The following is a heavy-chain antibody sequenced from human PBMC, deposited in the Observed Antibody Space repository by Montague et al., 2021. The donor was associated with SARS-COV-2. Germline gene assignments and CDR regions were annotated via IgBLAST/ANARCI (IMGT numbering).Heavy chain of an antibody. J-gene: IGHJ4*02. D-gene: IGHD6-13*01. CDR3: ARAPIYRSSWYAYFDY. Sequence: SETLSLTCTASGGSMNNYYWSWIRQPPGKGLEWVGYINYSGSTHYNPSLQSRVTLSRDTSKNQFSLRLTSVTAADTAMYFCARAPIYRSSWYAYFDYWGQGTLVTVSS. CDR2: INYSGST. V-gene: IGHV4-59*01. CDR1: GGSMNNYY.